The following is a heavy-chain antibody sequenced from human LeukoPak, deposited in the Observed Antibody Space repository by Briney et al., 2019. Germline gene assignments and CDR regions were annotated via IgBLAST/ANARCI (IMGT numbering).Heavy chain of an antibody. D-gene: IGHD3-10*01. V-gene: IGHV4-34*01. J-gene: IGHJ5*02. CDR2: ISHSGST. CDR1: GGSFSGYY. Sequence: SETLSLTCAVYGGSFSGYYWSWIRQPPGKGLEWIGEISHSGSTNYNPSLKSRVTISVDTSKNQFSLKLSSVTAADTAVYYCARGRGAITMVRGVSFWFDPWGQGTLVTVSS. CDR3: ARGRGAITMVRGVSFWFDP.